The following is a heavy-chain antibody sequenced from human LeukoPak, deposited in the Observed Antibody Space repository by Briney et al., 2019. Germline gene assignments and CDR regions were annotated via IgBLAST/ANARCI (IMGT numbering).Heavy chain of an antibody. CDR3: ARSMVVISVFDI. D-gene: IGHD4/OR15-4a*01. V-gene: IGHV4-61*02. J-gene: IGHJ3*02. Sequence: SETLSLTCAVSGYSISSGYYWSWIRQPAGKGLEWIGRIYTSGSTNYNPSLKSRVTISVDTSKNQFSLKLSSVTAADTAVYYCARSMVVISVFDIWGQGTMVTVSS. CDR1: GYSISSGYY. CDR2: IYTSGST.